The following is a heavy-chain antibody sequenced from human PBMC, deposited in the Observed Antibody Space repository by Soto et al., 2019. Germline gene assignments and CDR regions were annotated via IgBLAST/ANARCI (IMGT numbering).Heavy chain of an antibody. CDR1: GYTFTSYG. CDR3: ARDRRSYYDFWSVYNNWFDP. D-gene: IGHD3-3*01. Sequence: ASVKVSCKASGYTFTSYGISWVRQAPGQGLERMGWISAYNGNTNYAQKLQGRVTMTTDTSTSTAYMELRSLRSDDTAVYYCARDRRSYYDFWSVYNNWFDPWGQGTLVTVSS. CDR2: ISAYNGNT. J-gene: IGHJ5*02. V-gene: IGHV1-18*01.